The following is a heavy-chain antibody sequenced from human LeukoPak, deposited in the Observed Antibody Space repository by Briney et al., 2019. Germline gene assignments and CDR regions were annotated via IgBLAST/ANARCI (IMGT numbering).Heavy chain of an antibody. CDR2: INSGDSTV. J-gene: IGHJ6*03. Sequence: GGSLGLSCAASGFTFSDYYMSWIRQAPGKGLEWVSYINSGDSTVYYADSVKGRFTISRDNAKNSLYLQMSSLRVEDTAVYYCAREGRSWYSYGTYRHYYYMDVWGKGTTVTVSS. CDR1: GFTFSDYY. V-gene: IGHV3-11*01. CDR3: AREGRSWYSYGTYRHYYYMDV. D-gene: IGHD5-18*01.